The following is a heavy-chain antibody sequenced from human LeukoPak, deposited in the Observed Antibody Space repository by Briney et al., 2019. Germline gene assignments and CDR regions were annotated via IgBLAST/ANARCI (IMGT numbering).Heavy chain of an antibody. D-gene: IGHD2-2*01. CDR3: ARARHCTTSSCRPYDYGLDV. CDR2: IWYDGSNK. CDR1: GLTFSSYG. Sequence: PGGSLRLSCAASGLTFSSYGMHWVRQAPGKGLEWVAVIWYDGSNKYYADSVKGRFTISRDNSKNTIYLQMNSLRAEDTAIYYCARARHCTTSSCRPYDYGLDVWGHGTTVTVSS. V-gene: IGHV3-33*01. J-gene: IGHJ6*02.